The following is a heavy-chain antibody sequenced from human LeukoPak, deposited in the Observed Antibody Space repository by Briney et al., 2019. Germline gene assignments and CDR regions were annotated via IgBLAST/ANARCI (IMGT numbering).Heavy chain of an antibody. CDR1: GYSFTSYW. J-gene: IGHJ4*02. V-gene: IGHV5-51*01. CDR2: IYPGDSDN. D-gene: IGHD3-22*01. Sequence: GESLKISCKGSGYSFTSYWIGWVRQMPGKGLEWMGIIYPGDSDNRYTPSCQGQVTIADDKAISTAYLQWSSLKASDTAMYYCARLYDSSGYYSGYWGQGTLVTVSS. CDR3: ARLYDSSGYYSGY.